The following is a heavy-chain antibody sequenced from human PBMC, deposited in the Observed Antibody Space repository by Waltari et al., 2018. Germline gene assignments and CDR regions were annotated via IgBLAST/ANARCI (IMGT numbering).Heavy chain of an antibody. CDR3: ARRPLHTGYDY. V-gene: IGHV4-39*01. D-gene: IGHD5-12*01. CDR2: SYYNGSP. Sequence: QLQLQESGPGLVKPSETLSLTCTVSGGSLNSSRYYLDWVRQPPGQGLEWIATSYYNGSPYYNPSLQIRVTISVDTSKNQFSLRLSSVTAADTALYYCARRPLHTGYDYWGQGTLVTVSS. CDR1: GGSLNSSRYY. J-gene: IGHJ4*02.